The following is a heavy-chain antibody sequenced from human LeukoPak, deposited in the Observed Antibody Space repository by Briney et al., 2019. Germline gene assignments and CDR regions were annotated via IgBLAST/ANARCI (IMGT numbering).Heavy chain of an antibody. Sequence: GSLRLSCAASGFTFSSNSMNWVRQAPGKGLEWVSSISSISDYIYYADSVKGRFTISRDNAKNSLYLQMNSLRVEDTAVYYCATTLTRDSSGSYGALDYWGQGTLVTVSS. J-gene: IGHJ4*02. CDR2: ISSISDYI. CDR1: GFTFSSNS. D-gene: IGHD3-22*01. CDR3: ATTLTRDSSGSYGALDY. V-gene: IGHV3-21*01.